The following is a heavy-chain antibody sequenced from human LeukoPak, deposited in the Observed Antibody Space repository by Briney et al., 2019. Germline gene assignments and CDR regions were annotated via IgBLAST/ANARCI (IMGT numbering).Heavy chain of an antibody. J-gene: IGHJ4*02. CDR2: IYYSGST. D-gene: IGHD2-15*01. CDR1: GGSFSSGSYY. CDR3: ARSSGGDVVVVAATHFDY. V-gene: IGHV4-61*01. Sequence: SETLSLTCTVSGGSFSSGSYYWSWIRQPPGKGLEWIGYIYYSGSTNYNPSLKSRVTISVDTSKNQCSLKLSSVTAADTAVYYCARSSGGDVVVVAATHFDYWGQGTLVTVSS.